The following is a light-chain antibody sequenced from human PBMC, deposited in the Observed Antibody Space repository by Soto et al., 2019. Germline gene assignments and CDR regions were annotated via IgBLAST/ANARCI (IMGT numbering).Light chain of an antibody. CDR1: SSNIGPNY. CDR3: AAWDDSLSGLYV. V-gene: IGLV1-47*01. J-gene: IGLJ1*01. Sequence: QSVLTQPPSASGTPGQRVIISCSGSSSNIGPNYVYWYQQLPGTAPKLLIQKNNQRPSGVPDRFSGSKSGTSAFLAISGLRSEDEADYYCAAWDDSLSGLYVFGTGTKVTV. CDR2: KNN.